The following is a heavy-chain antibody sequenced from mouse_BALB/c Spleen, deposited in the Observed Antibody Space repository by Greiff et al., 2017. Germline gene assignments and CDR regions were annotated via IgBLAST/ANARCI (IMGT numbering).Heavy chain of an antibody. D-gene: IGHD4-1*01. CDR1: GYTFTSYW. CDR2: IYPGSGST. CDR3: TKSLTGY. Sequence: LQQPGSELVRPGASVKLSCKASGYTFTSYWMHWVKQRPGQGLEWIGNIYPGSGSTNYDEKFKSKATLTVDTSSSTAYMQLSSLTSEDSAVYYCTKSLTGYWGQGTLVTVSA. J-gene: IGHJ3*01. V-gene: IGHV1S22*01.